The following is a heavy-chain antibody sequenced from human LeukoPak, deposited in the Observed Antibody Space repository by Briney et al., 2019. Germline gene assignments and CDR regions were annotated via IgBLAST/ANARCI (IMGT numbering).Heavy chain of an antibody. V-gene: IGHV4-39*01. CDR3: ARLGYYVSSGDYYY. D-gene: IGHD3-22*01. J-gene: IGHJ4*02. CDR1: GGSISSNYY. CDR2: IPYGGNT. Sequence: SATLYLTCNVSGGSISSNYYWGWLRQPPGKGLEWIGSIPYGGNTYYNPSLQSRVTIIVDTSKSTFSMKLSTVTATDTAVYYCARLGYYVSSGDYYYWGQGTLVTVSS.